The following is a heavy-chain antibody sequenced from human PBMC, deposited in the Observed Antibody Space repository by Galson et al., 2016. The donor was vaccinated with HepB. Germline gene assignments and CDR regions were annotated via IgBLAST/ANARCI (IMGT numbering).Heavy chain of an antibody. V-gene: IGHV4-59*13. CDR1: GGSISSSY. D-gene: IGHD6-13*01. CDR3: ARTGGSSSFDS. J-gene: IGHJ4*02. Sequence: ETLSLTCTVSGGSISSSYWNWIRQPPGKGLEWIGDIYISGSTDYNPSLKSRVTISGETSKNQFSLKLRSVTAADTAVYYCARTGGSSSFDSWGQGTLVTVSS. CDR2: IYISGST.